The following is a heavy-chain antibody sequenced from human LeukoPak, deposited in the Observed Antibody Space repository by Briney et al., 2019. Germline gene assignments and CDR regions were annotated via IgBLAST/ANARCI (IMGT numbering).Heavy chain of an antibody. V-gene: IGHV3-23*01. D-gene: IGHD3-10*01. CDR3: AVAGSGTFDI. CDR2: ISTSGDST. CDR1: GFRLETFW. J-gene: IGHJ3*02. Sequence: GGSLRLSCAASGFRLETFWMSWVRQAPGKGLEWVSTISTSGDSTYYADSVKGRFTISRDNSRNTLSLQMNSLRVEDTAVYYCAVAGSGTFDIWGQGTVVIVSS.